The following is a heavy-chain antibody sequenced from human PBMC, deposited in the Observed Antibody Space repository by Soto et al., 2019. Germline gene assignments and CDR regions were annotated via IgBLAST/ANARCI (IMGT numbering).Heavy chain of an antibody. CDR2: IYYSGST. V-gene: IGHV4-59*11. Sequence: QVQLQESGPGLVKPSETLSLTCTVSGGSISSHYWSWIRQPPGKGLEWIGYIYYSGSTNYNPSLKSRVTISVDTSTNQFSLKLSSATAAVTAVYYCAIVPPAGYYNLGWFDPWGQGTLVTVSS. CDR1: GGSISSHY. D-gene: IGHD3-9*01. J-gene: IGHJ5*02. CDR3: AIVPPAGYYNLGWFDP.